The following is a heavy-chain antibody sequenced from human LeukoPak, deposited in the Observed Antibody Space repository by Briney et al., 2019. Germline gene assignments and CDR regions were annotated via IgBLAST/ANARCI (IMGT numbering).Heavy chain of an antibody. V-gene: IGHV3-30-3*01. J-gene: IGHJ4*02. CDR3: VRDGERYLGSGSYYCYFNY. D-gene: IGHD3-10*01. CDR1: GFTFSDYV. CDR2: ISYDGSNK. Sequence: GRSLRLSCAASGFTFSDYVMHWVRQAPGKGLEWVAVISYDGSNKYHADSVKARFTISRDNSQNTLYLQMNSLRPEDTAVYHCVRDGERYLGSGSYYCYFNYWGQGTLVTVSA.